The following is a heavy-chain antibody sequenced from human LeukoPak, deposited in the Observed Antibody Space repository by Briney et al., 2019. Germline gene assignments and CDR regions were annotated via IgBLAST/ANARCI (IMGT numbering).Heavy chain of an antibody. V-gene: IGHV4-34*01. Sequence: PSETLSLTCAVYGGSFSGYYWSWIRQPPGKGLEWIGEITHSGSTNYNPSLKSRVTISVDTSTNQFSLKLSSVTAADTAVYYCARGLEEGFEMAYWDYWGQGTLVTVSS. D-gene: IGHD5-24*01. J-gene: IGHJ4*02. CDR3: ARGLEEGFEMAYWDY. CDR2: ITHSGST. CDR1: GGSFSGYY.